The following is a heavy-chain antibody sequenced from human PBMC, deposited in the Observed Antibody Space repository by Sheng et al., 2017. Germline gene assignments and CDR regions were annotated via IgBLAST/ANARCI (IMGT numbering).Heavy chain of an antibody. J-gene: IGHJ4*02. Sequence: QLQLQESGPGLVKPSETLSLTCTASGGSISSSSYYWGWIRQPPGKGLEWIGSINYSGSTYYNPSLKSRVTISVDTSKNQFSLKLRSVTAADTAVYYCARRPYCSGGSCYYFDYWAREPWSPSPQ. CDR3: ARRPYCSGGSCYYFDY. D-gene: IGHD2-15*01. V-gene: IGHV4-39*01. CDR2: INYSGST. CDR1: GGSISSSSYY.